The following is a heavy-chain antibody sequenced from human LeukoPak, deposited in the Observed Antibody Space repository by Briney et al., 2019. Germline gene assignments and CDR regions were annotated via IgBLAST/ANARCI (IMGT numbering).Heavy chain of an antibody. D-gene: IGHD3-22*01. CDR1: GFTFSSYW. CDR3: ARESMIVVVDY. V-gene: IGHV3-7*01. J-gene: IGHJ4*02. Sequence: GGSLRLSCAASGFTFSSYWMSWVRQAPGKGPEWVANIKQDGSEKYYVDSVKGRFTISRDNAKNSLYLQMNSLRAEDTAVYYCARESMIVVVDYWGRGTLVTVSS. CDR2: IKQDGSEK.